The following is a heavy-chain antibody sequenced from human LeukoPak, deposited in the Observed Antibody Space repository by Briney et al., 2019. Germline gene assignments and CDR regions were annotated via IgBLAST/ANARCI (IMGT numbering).Heavy chain of an antibody. Sequence: GGSLRLSCAASGFTVSSNYMSWVRQAPGKGLDWVSVIYSGGNTYYADSVKGRFTISRDNAKNSLYLQMNSLRAEDTAVYYCARLPYYYDSSDPAVNWFDPWGQGTLVTVSS. CDR3: ARLPYYYDSSDPAVNWFDP. CDR2: IYSGGNT. V-gene: IGHV3-66*04. D-gene: IGHD3-22*01. CDR1: GFTVSSNY. J-gene: IGHJ5*02.